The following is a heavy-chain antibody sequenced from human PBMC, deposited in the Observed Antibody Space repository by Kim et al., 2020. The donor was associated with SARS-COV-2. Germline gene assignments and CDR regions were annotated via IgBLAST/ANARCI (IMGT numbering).Heavy chain of an antibody. Sequence: GGSLRLSCAASGFTFSNYGMHWVRQAPGKGLEWVATIWFDGTNRDYVASVKGRFSISRDNSKNTLYLQMDSLTAGDTAVYYCAREGRSAAKFWFFDLWGRGTLVTVSS. CDR3: AREGRSAAKFWFFDL. J-gene: IGHJ2*01. CDR2: IWFDGTNR. D-gene: IGHD6-13*01. CDR1: GFTFSNYG. V-gene: IGHV3-33*01.